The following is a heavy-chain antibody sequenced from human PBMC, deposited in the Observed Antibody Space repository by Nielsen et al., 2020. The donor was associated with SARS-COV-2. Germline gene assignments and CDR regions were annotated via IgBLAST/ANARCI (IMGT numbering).Heavy chain of an antibody. Sequence: RQPPGKGLEWIGYIYYSGSTYYNPSLKSRVTISVDTSKNQFSLKLSSVTATDTAVYYCARGGRYCSSTSCYTLGGWFDPWGQGTLVTVSS. V-gene: IGHV4-31*02. J-gene: IGHJ5*02. CDR2: IYYSGST. CDR3: ARGGRYCSSTSCYTLGGWFDP. D-gene: IGHD2-2*02.